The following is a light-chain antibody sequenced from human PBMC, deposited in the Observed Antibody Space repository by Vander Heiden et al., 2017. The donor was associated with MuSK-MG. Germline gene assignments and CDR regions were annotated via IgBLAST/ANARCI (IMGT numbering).Light chain of an antibody. V-gene: IGLV1-40*01. CDR2: GNS. Sequence: QSVLTQPPSVSGAPGQRATISCTGSSSNIGAGYDVHWYQQLPGTAPKLLIYGNSTRPPGVPDRFSGPKSGTSSSLAIAGLQAEDEADYYCQSYDSSLSVWVFGGGTKLTVL. CDR3: QSYDSSLSVWV. CDR1: SSNIGAGYD. J-gene: IGLJ3*02.